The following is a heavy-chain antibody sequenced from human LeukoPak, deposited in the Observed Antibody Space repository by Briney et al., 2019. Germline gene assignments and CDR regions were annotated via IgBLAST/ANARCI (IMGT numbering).Heavy chain of an antibody. CDR3: AKEGIVVVPAAMGTGTTSLDY. D-gene: IGHD2-2*01. V-gene: IGHV3-23*01. CDR2: ISGSGGST. Sequence: GGSLRLSCAASGFTFSSYSMNWVRQAPGKGLEWVSAISGSGGSTYYADSVKGRFTISRDNSKNTLYLQMNSLRAEDTAVYYCAKEGIVVVPAAMGTGTTSLDYWGQGTLVTVSS. J-gene: IGHJ4*02. CDR1: GFTFSSYS.